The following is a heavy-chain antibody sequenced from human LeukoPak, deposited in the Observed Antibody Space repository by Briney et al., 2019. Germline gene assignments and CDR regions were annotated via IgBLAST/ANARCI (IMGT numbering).Heavy chain of an antibody. V-gene: IGHV1-8*01. Sequence: ASVKVSCKASGYTFTSYDINWVRQATGQGLEWMGWMNPNSGNTGYAQKFQGRVTMTRNTSISTAYMELSSLRSEDTAVYYCATKQWLVPEADYWGQGTLVTVSS. J-gene: IGHJ4*02. CDR2: MNPNSGNT. D-gene: IGHD6-19*01. CDR3: ATKQWLVPEADY. CDR1: GYTFTSYD.